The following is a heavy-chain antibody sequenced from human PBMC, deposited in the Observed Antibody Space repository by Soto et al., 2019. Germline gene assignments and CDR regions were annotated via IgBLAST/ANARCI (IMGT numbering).Heavy chain of an antibody. Sequence: PGESLKISFKGSGYSFTCYWIGGVRQMPGKGLEWMGIIYPGDSDTRYSPSFQGQVTISADKSISTAYLQWSSLKASDTAMYYCARLPLAAAYSDANSWGQGTLVTVSS. CDR3: ARLPLAAAYSDANS. CDR1: GYSFTCYW. J-gene: IGHJ4*02. CDR2: IYPGDSDT. D-gene: IGHD6-13*01. V-gene: IGHV5-51*01.